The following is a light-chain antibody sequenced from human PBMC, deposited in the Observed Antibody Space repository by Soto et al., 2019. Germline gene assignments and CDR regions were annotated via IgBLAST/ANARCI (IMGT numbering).Light chain of an antibody. CDR2: KAS. CDR1: QTISSW. J-gene: IGKJ1*01. Sequence: DIQMTQSPSTLSGSVGDRVTITCRASQTISSWLAWHQQKPGKAPKLLIYKASTLKSGVPSRFSGSGSGTDFTLTISSLEPEDFAVYYCQQRSNWPPWTFGQGTKVDIK. V-gene: IGKV1-5*03. CDR3: QQRSNWPPWT.